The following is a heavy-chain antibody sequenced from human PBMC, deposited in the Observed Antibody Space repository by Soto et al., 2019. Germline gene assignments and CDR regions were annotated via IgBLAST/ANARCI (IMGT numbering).Heavy chain of an antibody. CDR3: VRDQYSGYDFAL. CDR2: IPSRGRP. J-gene: IGHJ5*02. CDR1: GASIAGGSYY. Sequence: SETLSLTCSVSGASIAGGSYYWSWVRQPPGKGLEWIGYIPSRGRPFYNPSLTSRGTISADSSKNQLSLQLTSVTAADTAAYYCVRDQYSGYDFALWGQGNLVTVSS. D-gene: IGHD5-12*01. V-gene: IGHV4-30-4*01.